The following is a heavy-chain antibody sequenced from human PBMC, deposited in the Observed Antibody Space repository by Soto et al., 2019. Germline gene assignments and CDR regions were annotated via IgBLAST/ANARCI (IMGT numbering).Heavy chain of an antibody. J-gene: IGHJ6*01. Sequence: QVQLVQFGAEVKKPGSSVKVSCKASGGTFSSYAISWVRQAPGQGLECMGGIIPIFATANYAQKFQGRVMITVDESTSTAYMELSSLRSEDTAVYYCARSVSFRYQLLKRGMDVWGQGTTVTVSS. CDR3: ARSVSFRYQLLKRGMDV. CDR1: GGTFSSYA. V-gene: IGHV1-69*01. CDR2: IIPIFATA. D-gene: IGHD2-2*01.